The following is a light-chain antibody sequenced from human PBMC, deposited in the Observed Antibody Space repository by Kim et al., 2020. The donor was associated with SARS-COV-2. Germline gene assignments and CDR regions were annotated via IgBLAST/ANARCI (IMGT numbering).Light chain of an antibody. CDR2: DVR. CDR1: SSDMVISDY. V-gene: IGLV2-14*03. CDR3: ASYTSTYTWV. Sequence: GQSSNISCTGTSSDMVISDYVSWSQQHPGKAPILMIYDVRKRPSGVSDRFSGSKSGNTASLTISGLQAEDEADYYCASYTSTYTWVFGGGTQLTVL. J-gene: IGLJ3*02.